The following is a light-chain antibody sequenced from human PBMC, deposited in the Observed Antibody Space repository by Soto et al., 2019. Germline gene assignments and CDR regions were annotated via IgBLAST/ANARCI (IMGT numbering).Light chain of an antibody. Sequence: SSELTQPPSVSVAPGKTARITCGGSNIGDIGVHWYQQKPGQAPVMVVYYNSDRPSGIPERISGSNSGNTAALTISRVEAGDEADYYCQVWDSIRNHVVFGGGTKRTVL. CDR1: NIGDIG. J-gene: IGLJ2*01. CDR3: QVWDSIRNHVV. CDR2: YNS. V-gene: IGLV3-21*04.